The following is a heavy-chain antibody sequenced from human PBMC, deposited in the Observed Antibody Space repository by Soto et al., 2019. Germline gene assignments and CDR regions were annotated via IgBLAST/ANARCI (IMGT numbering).Heavy chain of an antibody. J-gene: IGHJ4*02. V-gene: IGHV4-34*01. CDR2: INHSGST. CDR1: GGSFSGYY. Sequence: QVQLQQWGAGLLKPSETLSLTCAVYGGSFSGYYWSWIRQPPGKGLEWIGEINHSGSTNYNPSLKSRVTISVDPPKNQFSPTLSSAPAADTAVYYCASGYCSGGSCYTRGYYFDYWGQGTLVTVSS. CDR3: ASGYCSGGSCYTRGYYFDY. D-gene: IGHD2-15*01.